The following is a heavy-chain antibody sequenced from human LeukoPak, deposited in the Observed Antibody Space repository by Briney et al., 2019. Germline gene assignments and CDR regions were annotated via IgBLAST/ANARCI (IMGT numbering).Heavy chain of an antibody. J-gene: IGHJ4*02. Sequence: GGSLRLSCTTSGFAFSNYAMNWVRQAPGKGPEWVSGISGFNTYYADSVKGRFTIFRDNSKNVLYLQMDRPRAEDTAVYSCAKDVCTSPRCLLYFDSWGQGTLVTVSS. CDR2: ISGFNT. CDR3: AKDVCTSPRCLLYFDS. CDR1: GFAFSNYA. D-gene: IGHD2-8*01. V-gene: IGHV3-23*01.